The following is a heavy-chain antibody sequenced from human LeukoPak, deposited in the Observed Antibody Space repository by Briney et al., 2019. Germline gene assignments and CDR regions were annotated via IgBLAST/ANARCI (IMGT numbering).Heavy chain of an antibody. CDR1: GGSISSYY. V-gene: IGHV4-59*01. CDR2: IYGSGYT. J-gene: IGHJ4*02. Sequence: SETLSLTCTVSGGSISSYYWSWIRQPPGKGLEWIGYIYGSGYTNYNPSLKSRVTVSIDTSKNHFSLKLTSVTAADTATYYCARETSLAGFASGLGFNYWGQGILVTVSS. CDR3: ARETSLAGFASGLGFNY. D-gene: IGHD6-19*01.